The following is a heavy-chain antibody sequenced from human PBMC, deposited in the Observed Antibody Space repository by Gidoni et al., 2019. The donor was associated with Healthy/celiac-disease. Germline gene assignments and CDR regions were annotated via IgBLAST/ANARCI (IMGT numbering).Heavy chain of an antibody. CDR1: SSYA. CDR2: IFPIFGTA. CDR3: SGGRAKGAFDI. J-gene: IGHJ3*02. Sequence: SSYAISWVRQAPGQGFEWMGGIFPIFGTANYAQKFQGRVTITADESTSTAYMELSSLRSEDTAVYYCSGGRAKGAFDIWGQGTMVTVSS. D-gene: IGHD2-15*01. V-gene: IGHV1-69*01.